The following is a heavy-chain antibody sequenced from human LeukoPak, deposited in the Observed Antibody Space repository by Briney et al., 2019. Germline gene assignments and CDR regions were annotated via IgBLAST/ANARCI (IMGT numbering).Heavy chain of an antibody. V-gene: IGHV5-51*01. Sequence: GESLKISCKGSGYSFTSYWIGWVRQMPGKGLEWMGIIYPGDSDTRYSPSFQGQVTISADKSISTAYLQWSNLKASDTAMYYCAVMWVAGTWSFDPWGQGTLVTVSS. CDR1: GYSFTSYW. CDR2: IYPGDSDT. CDR3: AVMWVAGTWSFDP. D-gene: IGHD6-19*01. J-gene: IGHJ5*02.